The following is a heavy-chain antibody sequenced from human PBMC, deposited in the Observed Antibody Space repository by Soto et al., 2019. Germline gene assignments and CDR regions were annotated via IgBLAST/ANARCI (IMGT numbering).Heavy chain of an antibody. V-gene: IGHV4-59*11. CDR2: IDNLDLT. CDR3: ATSHTRGNSYFDL. CDR1: YGSTSCQY. D-gene: IGHD3-16*01. Sequence: QVELQESGPGLVKPSETLFLTCSVFYGSTSCQYRSWLRQPPGKALEWVEYIDNLDLTNYNTSLRSSVSISGAKASRQFSLKLTSVTAATTDIYYCATSHTRGNSYFDLWGRGTLVPVSS. J-gene: IGHJ2*01.